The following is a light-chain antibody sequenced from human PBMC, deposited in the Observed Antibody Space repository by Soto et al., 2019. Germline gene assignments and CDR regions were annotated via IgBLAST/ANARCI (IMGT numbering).Light chain of an antibody. Sequence: DIPMTQSPSTLSGSLGDGVTIXXRSSQTISSWLAWYQQKPGKAPXLLIYKASTLKSGVPSRFSGSGSGTEFTLTISSLQPDDFATYYCQHYNSYSEAFGQGTKVDI. CDR1: QTISSW. J-gene: IGKJ1*01. CDR3: QHYNSYSEA. V-gene: IGKV1-5*03. CDR2: KAS.